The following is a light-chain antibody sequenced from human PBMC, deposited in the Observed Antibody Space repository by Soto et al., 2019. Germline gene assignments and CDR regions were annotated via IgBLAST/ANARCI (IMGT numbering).Light chain of an antibody. V-gene: IGKV1-5*01. J-gene: IGKJ1*01. Sequence: DIQMTQSPSTLSASVVDRVTITCRASQSISSWLAWYQQKPGKAPKLLIYDASSLESGVPSRFSGSGSGTEFTLTISSLQSEDFAVYYCQQYNNWPPITFGQGTKVDIK. CDR3: QQYNNWPPIT. CDR2: DAS. CDR1: QSISSW.